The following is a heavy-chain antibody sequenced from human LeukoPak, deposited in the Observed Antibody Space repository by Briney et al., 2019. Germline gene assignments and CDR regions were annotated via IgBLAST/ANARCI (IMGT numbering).Heavy chain of an antibody. CDR3: ARCIAVAGTVNAFDI. V-gene: IGHV5-51*01. Sequence: GESLKISCKGSGYSFTSYWIGWVRQMPGKGLEWMGIIYPGDSDTRYSPSFQGQVTISADKSISTAYLQWSSLKASDTAMYYCARCIAVAGTVNAFDIWGQGTMVTVSS. CDR2: IYPGDSDT. J-gene: IGHJ3*02. D-gene: IGHD6-19*01. CDR1: GYSFTSYW.